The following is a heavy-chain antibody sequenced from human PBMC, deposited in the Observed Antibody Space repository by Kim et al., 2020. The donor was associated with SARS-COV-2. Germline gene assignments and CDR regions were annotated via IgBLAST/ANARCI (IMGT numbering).Heavy chain of an antibody. CDR1: GGSFSGYY. Sequence: SETLSLTCAVYGGSFSGYYWSWIRQPPGKGLEWIGEINHSGSTNYNPSLKSRVTISVDTSKNQFSLKLSSVTAADTAVYYCARGRRWTGTMWRFLDPWGQGTLVTVSS. CDR2: INHSGST. V-gene: IGHV4-34*01. D-gene: IGHD2-21*01. CDR3: ARGRRWTGTMWRFLDP. J-gene: IGHJ5*02.